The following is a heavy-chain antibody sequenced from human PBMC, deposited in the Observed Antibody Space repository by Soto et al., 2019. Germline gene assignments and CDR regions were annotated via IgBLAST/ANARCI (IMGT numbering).Heavy chain of an antibody. J-gene: IGHJ4*02. CDR2: ISGSGGST. CDR3: AKARAQYYDFWSGYPVDC. V-gene: IGHV3-23*01. Sequence: GGALRLSCAASGFTFSSYAMSWVRQAPGKGLEWVSAISGSGGSTYYADSVKGRFTISRDNSKNTLYLQMNSLRAEDTAVYYCAKARAQYYDFWSGYPVDCWGQGTLVPVSS. CDR1: GFTFSSYA. D-gene: IGHD3-3*01.